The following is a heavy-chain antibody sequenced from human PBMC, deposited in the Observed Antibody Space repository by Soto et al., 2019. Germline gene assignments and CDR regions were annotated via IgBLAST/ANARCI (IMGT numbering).Heavy chain of an antibody. V-gene: IGHV3-73*02. CDR3: TSLPRIVGATRDFDY. D-gene: IGHD1-26*01. Sequence: EVQLVESGGGLVQPGGSLKLSCAASGFTFSGSAMHWVRQASGKGLEWVGRIRSKANSYATAYAASVKGRFTISRDDSKNTVYLQMNSLKTEDTAVYYCTSLPRIVGATRDFDYWGQGTLVTVSS. CDR2: IRSKANSYAT. J-gene: IGHJ4*02. CDR1: GFTFSGSA.